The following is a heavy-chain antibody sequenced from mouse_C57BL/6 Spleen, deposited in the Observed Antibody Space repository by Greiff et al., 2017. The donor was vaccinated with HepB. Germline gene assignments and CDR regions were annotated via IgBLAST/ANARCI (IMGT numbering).Heavy chain of an antibody. CDR2: INPSNGGT. J-gene: IGHJ4*01. Sequence: QVQLKQPGTELVKPGASVKLSCKASGYTFTSYWMHWVKQRPGQGLEWIGNINPSNGGTNYNEKFKSKATLTVDKSSSTAYMQLSSLTSEDSAVYYCARLGYYDYDYAMDDWGQGTSVTVSS. CDR3: ARLGYYDYDYAMDD. CDR1: GYTFTSYW. V-gene: IGHV1-53*01. D-gene: IGHD2-4*01.